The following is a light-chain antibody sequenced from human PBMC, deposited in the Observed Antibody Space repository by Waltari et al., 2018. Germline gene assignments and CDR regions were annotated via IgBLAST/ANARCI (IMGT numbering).Light chain of an antibody. V-gene: IGLV2-14*03. CDR2: DVS. CDR3: SSQSSNDVVL. CDR1: SSDVGGYNS. Sequence: QSALTQPASVSGSPGQSITISCTGTSSDVGGYNSVSWYQDHPGQAPKVIIYDVSKRPSVVADRFSGSKSGNTASLTISGLQAEDEADYYCSSQSSNDVVLFGGGTKLTVL. J-gene: IGLJ2*01.